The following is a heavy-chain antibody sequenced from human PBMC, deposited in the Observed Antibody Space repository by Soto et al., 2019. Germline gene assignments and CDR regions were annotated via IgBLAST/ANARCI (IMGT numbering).Heavy chain of an antibody. CDR3: VKGPAVRGLMVRVNFGMDA. V-gene: IGHV3-30*18. Sequence: QVQLVDSGGGVIQPGRSLRLSCAASGFTFSTYGMNWVRQAPGKGLQWVAVISHDGSNQYYADSVKGRVAISRDNSKNMLYLQMDSLRPDDTAVYYCVKGPAVRGLMVRVNFGMDAWGQGTTVTVSS. D-gene: IGHD3-10*01. J-gene: IGHJ6*02. CDR2: ISHDGSNQ. CDR1: GFTFSTYG.